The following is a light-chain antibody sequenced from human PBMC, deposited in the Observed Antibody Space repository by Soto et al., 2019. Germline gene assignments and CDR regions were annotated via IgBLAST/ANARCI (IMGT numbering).Light chain of an antibody. CDR1: QRFSRY. V-gene: IGKV3-20*01. J-gene: IGKJ2*01. CDR3: QQYGSSPYT. CDR2: GAS. Sequence: EIVLTQSPGTLSLSPGERATLSCRASQRFSRYLAWYQHKVGQAPRLLIHGASSRATGIPDRFSGSGSGTDFTLTISRLEPEDFAVYYCQQYGSSPYTFGQGTKLEIK.